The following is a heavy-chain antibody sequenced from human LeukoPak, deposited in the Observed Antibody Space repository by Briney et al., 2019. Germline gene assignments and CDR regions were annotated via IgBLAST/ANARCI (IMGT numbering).Heavy chain of an antibody. J-gene: IGHJ4*02. Sequence: ASVKVSCKTSGYTFSNYDINWVRPATGQGPEWMGWMNPNSANTGYALQLQGRVTMTRDTSISTAYMELSSLRSDDTAVYYCARAIRHQLLSDYWGQGTLVTVSS. CDR3: ARAIRHQLLSDY. CDR2: MNPNSANT. CDR1: GYTFSNYD. V-gene: IGHV1-8*01. D-gene: IGHD2-2*01.